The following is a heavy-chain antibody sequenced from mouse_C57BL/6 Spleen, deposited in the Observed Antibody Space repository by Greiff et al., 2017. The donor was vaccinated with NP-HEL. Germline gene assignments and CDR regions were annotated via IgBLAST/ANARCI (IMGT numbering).Heavy chain of an antibody. CDR3: ARVLTTVVPYFEV. CDR2: INYDGSST. J-gene: IGHJ1*03. CDR1: GFTFSDYY. Sequence: EVKLMESEGGLVQPGSSMKLSCTASGFTFSDYYMAWVRQVPEKGLEWVANINYDGSSTYYLDSLKSRFIISRDNAKNILYLQMSSLKSEDTATYYCARVLTTVVPYFEVWGTGTTVTVSS. V-gene: IGHV5-16*01. D-gene: IGHD1-1*01.